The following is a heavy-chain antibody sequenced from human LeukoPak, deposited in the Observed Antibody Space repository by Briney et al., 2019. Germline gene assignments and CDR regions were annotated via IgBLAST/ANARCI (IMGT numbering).Heavy chain of an antibody. CDR1: GYSVTELS. D-gene: IGHD2-8*02. CDR3: ATESTGDALDI. V-gene: IGHV1-24*01. CDR2: FDPEDAET. Sequence: ASVKVSCTVSGYSVTELSMHWVRQTPGKGLEWMAGFDPEDAETFYAHKFQGRVTIDEDASTDTAYMELSSLRSEDTAVYYCATESTGDALDIWGQGTMVTVSS. J-gene: IGHJ3*02.